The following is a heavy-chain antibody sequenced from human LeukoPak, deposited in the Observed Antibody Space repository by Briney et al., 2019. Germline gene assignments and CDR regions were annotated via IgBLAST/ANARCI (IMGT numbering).Heavy chain of an antibody. J-gene: IGHJ4*02. CDR3: ANDWGGPYIVVVPAAIPGGY. D-gene: IGHD2-2*02. Sequence: TGGSLRLSCAASGFTFSSYAMSWVRQAPGKGLEWVSAISGSGGSTYYADSVKGRFTISRDNSKNTLYLQMNSLRAEDTAVYYCANDWGGPYIVVVPAAIPGGYWGRGTLVTVSS. CDR1: GFTFSSYA. V-gene: IGHV3-23*01. CDR2: ISGSGGST.